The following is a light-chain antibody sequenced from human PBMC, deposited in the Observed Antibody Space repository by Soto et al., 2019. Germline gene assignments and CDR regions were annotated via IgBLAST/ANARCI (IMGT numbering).Light chain of an antibody. J-gene: IGKJ4*01. Sequence: EIVLTQSPATLSLSPGERATLSCRASQSVSSYLGWYQQKPGQAPRLLIYDASNRATGIPARFSGSGYVTDFTLTISSLEPEDFAVYYCQQRSSWPLIFGGGTKVEIK. V-gene: IGKV3-11*01. CDR1: QSVSSY. CDR2: DAS. CDR3: QQRSSWPLI.